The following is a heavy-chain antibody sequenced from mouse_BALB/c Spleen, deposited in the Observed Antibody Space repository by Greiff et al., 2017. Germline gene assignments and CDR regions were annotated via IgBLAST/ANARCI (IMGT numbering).Heavy chain of an antibody. Sequence: EVQVVESGGGLVQPGGSLKLSCAASGFTFSSYGMSWVRQTPDKRLELVATINSNGGSTYYPDSVKGRFTISRDNAKNTLYLQMSSLKSEDTAMYYCARDRGFSVLLPDYFDYWGQGTTLTVSS. V-gene: IGHV5-6-3*01. J-gene: IGHJ2*01. CDR2: INSNGGST. CDR3: ARDRGFSVLLPDYFDY. CDR1: GFTFSSYG. D-gene: IGHD1-1*01.